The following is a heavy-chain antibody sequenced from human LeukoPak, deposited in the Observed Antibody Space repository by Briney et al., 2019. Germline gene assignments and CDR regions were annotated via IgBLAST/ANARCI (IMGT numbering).Heavy chain of an antibody. J-gene: IGHJ4*02. CDR1: GFTFDDYA. D-gene: IGHD3-9*01. V-gene: IGHV3-9*01. CDR3: ARTYYDILTGYNPYFDY. Sequence: TGGSLRLSCAASGFTFDDYAMHWVRQAPGKGLEWVSGISWNSGSIGYADSVKGRFTISRDNAKNFLYLQMNSLRAEDTAVYYCARTYYDILTGYNPYFDYWGQGILVTVSS. CDR2: ISWNSGSI.